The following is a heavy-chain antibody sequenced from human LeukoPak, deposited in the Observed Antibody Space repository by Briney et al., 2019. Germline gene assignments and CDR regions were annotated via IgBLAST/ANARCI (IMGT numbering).Heavy chain of an antibody. CDR1: GYSISSGYY. Sequence: TASETLSLTCTVSGYSISSGYYWGWIRQPPGKGLEWIGSIYHSGSTYYNPSLKSRVTISVDTSKNQFSLKLSSVTAADTAVYYCASETYSIAAAGYYYYMDVWGKGTTVTVSS. CDR3: ASETYSIAAAGYYYYMDV. J-gene: IGHJ6*03. V-gene: IGHV4-38-2*02. CDR2: IYHSGST. D-gene: IGHD6-13*01.